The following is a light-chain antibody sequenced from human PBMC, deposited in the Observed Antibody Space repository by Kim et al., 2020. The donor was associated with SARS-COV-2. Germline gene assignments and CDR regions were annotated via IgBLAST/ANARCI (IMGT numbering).Light chain of an antibody. V-gene: IGLV2-18*02. CDR2: EVS. CDR1: SSDVGGYNR. Sequence: QSVTISCTGTSSDVGGYNRVSWYQQPAGTAPKLMIYEVSNRPSGVPDRFSGSKSGNTASLTISGLQAEDEADYYCSSYTSSNPPWVFGGGTQLTVL. CDR3: SSYTSSNPPWV. J-gene: IGLJ3*02.